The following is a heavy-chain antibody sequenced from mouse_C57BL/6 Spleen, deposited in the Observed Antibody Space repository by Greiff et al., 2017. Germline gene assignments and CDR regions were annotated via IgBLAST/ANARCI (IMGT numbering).Heavy chain of an antibody. CDR1: GYTFTDYE. J-gene: IGHJ3*01. Sequence: VQLQQSGAELVRPGASVTLSCKASGYTFTDYEMHWVKQTPVHGLEWIGAIDPETGGTAYNQKFKGKAILTADKSSSTAYMELRSLTSEDSAVYYCTRDKDYGRERAWFAYWGQGTLVTVSA. V-gene: IGHV1-15*01. CDR3: TRDKDYGRERAWFAY. CDR2: IDPETGGT. D-gene: IGHD1-1*01.